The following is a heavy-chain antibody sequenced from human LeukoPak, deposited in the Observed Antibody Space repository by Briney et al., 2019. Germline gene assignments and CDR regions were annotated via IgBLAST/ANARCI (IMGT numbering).Heavy chain of an antibody. CDR3: ARHYPELRAVGLNCFDP. V-gene: IGHV4-39*01. CDR1: GGSISSGSYY. J-gene: IGHJ5*02. CDR2: IYYSGST. D-gene: IGHD4-23*01. Sequence: PSETLSLTCTVSGGSISSGSYYWGWIRQPPGKGLEWIGSIYYSGSTYYNPSLKTRLTISVDTSKNQFSLKLSSVTAADTAVYYCARHYPELRAVGLNCFDPWGQGTLVTVSS.